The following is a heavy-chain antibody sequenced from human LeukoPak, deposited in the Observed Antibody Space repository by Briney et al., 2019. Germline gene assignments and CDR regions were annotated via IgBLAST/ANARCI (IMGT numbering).Heavy chain of an antibody. Sequence: SVKVSCKASGGTFSRYAISWVRQAPGQGLEWMGGIIPIFGTANYAQKFQGRVTITTDESTSTAYMELSSLRSEDTAVYYCARGTWEYQLLGYSYGPFDYWGQGTLVTVSS. CDR2: IIPIFGTA. CDR3: ARGTWEYQLLGYSYGPFDY. J-gene: IGHJ4*02. D-gene: IGHD5-18*01. CDR1: GGTFSRYA. V-gene: IGHV1-69*05.